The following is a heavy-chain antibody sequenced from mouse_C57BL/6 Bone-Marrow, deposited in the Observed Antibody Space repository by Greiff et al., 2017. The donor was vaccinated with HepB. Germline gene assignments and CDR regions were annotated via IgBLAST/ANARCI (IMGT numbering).Heavy chain of an antibody. J-gene: IGHJ3*01. CDR2: IYPRNGNT. V-gene: IGHV1-81*01. CDR1: GYTFTSYG. CDR3: ARERGYYYGSRPWFAY. D-gene: IGHD1-1*01. Sequence: VQLQQSGAELARPGASVKLSCKASGYTFTSYGISWVKQRTGQGLEWIGEIYPRNGNTYYNEKFKGKATLTADKSSSTAYMELRSLTSEDSAVYFCARERGYYYGSRPWFAYWCQGTLVTVSA.